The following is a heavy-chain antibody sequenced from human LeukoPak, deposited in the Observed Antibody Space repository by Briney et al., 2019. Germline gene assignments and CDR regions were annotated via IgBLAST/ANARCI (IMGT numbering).Heavy chain of an antibody. CDR2: IYYSGST. CDR3: ARDSPTLAAAGTGWAFDI. Sequence: SETLSLTCTVSGGSISSYYWSWIRQPPGKGLEWIGYIYYSGSTNYNPSLKSRVTISVDTSKNQFSLKLSSVTAAETAVYYCARDSPTLAAAGTGWAFDIWGQGTMVTVSS. V-gene: IGHV4-59*01. D-gene: IGHD6-13*01. J-gene: IGHJ3*02. CDR1: GGSISSYY.